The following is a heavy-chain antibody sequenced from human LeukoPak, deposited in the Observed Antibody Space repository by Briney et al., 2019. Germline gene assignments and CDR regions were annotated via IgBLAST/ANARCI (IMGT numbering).Heavy chain of an antibody. CDR2: IYYSGST. D-gene: IGHD6-13*01. J-gene: IGHJ4*02. CDR3: ARLSSGSSSWYDIDY. Sequence: SETLSLTCTVSGGSISSYYWSWIRQPPGKGLEWIGYIYYSGSTNYNPSLESRVTISVDTSKNQFSLKLSSVTAADTAVYYCARLSSGSSSWYDIDYWGQGTLVTVSS. V-gene: IGHV4-59*08. CDR1: GGSISSYY.